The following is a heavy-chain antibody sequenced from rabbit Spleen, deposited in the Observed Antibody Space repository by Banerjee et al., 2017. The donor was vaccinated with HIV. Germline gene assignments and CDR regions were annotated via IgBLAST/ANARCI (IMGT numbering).Heavy chain of an antibody. Sequence: QEQLEESGGGLVKPGGTLTLTCTASGVSFSDNHYMCWVRQAPGKGLEWIACIDSGSSGFTYFASWAKGRFTISKTSSTTVTLQMTSLTAADTATYFCARDSGTSFSSYGMDLLGPGTLVTVS. V-gene: IGHV1S45*01. D-gene: IGHD8-1*01. J-gene: IGHJ6*01. CDR2: IDSGSSGFT. CDR1: GVSFSDNHY. CDR3: ARDSGTSFSSYGMDL.